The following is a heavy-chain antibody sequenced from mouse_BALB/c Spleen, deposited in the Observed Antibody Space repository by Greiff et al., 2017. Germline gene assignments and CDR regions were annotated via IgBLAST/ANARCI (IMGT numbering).Heavy chain of an antibody. CDR1: GFTFSSYA. CDR2: ISSGGSYT. J-gene: IGHJ4*01. D-gene: IGHD2-3*01. Sequence: EVQVVESGGGLVKPGGSLKLSCAASGFTFSSYAMSWVRQSPEKRLEWVAEISSGGSYTYYPDTVTGRFTISRDNAKNTLYLEMSSLRSEDTAMYYCARGGGWRAMDYWGQGTSVTVSS. CDR3: ARGGGWRAMDY. V-gene: IGHV5-9-4*01.